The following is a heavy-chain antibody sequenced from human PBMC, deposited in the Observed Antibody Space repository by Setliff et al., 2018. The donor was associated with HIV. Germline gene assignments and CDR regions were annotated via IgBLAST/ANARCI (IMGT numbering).Heavy chain of an antibody. CDR3: ARDQGLELRGDYYYYGMDV. CDR1: GGSIRSHY. V-gene: IGHV4-59*11. J-gene: IGHJ6*02. CDR2: FYHTGST. D-gene: IGHD1-7*01. Sequence: SETLSLTCTVSGGSIRSHYWSWIRQPPGEGLEWIGSFYHTGSTHYNPSLKSRTTMPLDTSRNQVSLKLSSVSAADTAVYYCARDQGLELRGDYYYYGMDVWGQGTTVTVSS.